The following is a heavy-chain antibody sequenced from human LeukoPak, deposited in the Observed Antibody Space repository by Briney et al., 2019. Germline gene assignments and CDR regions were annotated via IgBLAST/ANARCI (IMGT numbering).Heavy chain of an antibody. CDR2: TYYRSKWFN. V-gene: IGHV6-1*01. CDR3: ATGRSWPLDY. CDR1: GDSVSSNSVA. Sequence: SQTLSLTCAISGDSVSSNSVAWHWIRQSASRGLEWLGRTYYRSKWFNDYAVSVKSRITINPDTSQNQVSLQLNSVTPEDTAVYFCATGRSWPLDYWGQGTLVTVSS. D-gene: IGHD6-13*01. J-gene: IGHJ4*02.